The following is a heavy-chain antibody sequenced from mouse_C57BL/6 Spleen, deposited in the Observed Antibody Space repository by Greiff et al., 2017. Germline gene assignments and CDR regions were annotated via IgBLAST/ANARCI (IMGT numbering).Heavy chain of an antibody. CDR3: VREENYGYFDV. V-gene: IGHV10-1*01. CDR2: IRSKSNNYAT. CDR1: GFSFNTYA. Sequence: DVMLVESGGGLVQPKGSLKLSCAASGFSFNTYAMNWVRQAPGKGLEWVARIRSKSNNYATYYADSVKDRFTISRDDSESMLYLQMNNLKTEDTAMYYCVREENYGYFDVWGTGTTVTVSS. J-gene: IGHJ1*03.